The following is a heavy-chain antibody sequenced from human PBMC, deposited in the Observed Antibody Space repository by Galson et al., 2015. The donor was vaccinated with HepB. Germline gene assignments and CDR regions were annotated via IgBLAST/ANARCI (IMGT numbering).Heavy chain of an antibody. Sequence: SLRLSCAASGFTFSTYRMHWVRQAPAKGLEWMALISYNGGDKFYADSVKGRFTISRDNSKNTLYLQMNSLGPEDTAVYYCARDGRQFVPLLPGGDYFDHWGQGSLVTVSS. D-gene: IGHD6-6*01. V-gene: IGHV3-30-3*01. CDR2: ISYNGGDK. CDR1: GFTFSTYR. CDR3: ARDGRQFVPLLPGGDYFDH. J-gene: IGHJ4*02.